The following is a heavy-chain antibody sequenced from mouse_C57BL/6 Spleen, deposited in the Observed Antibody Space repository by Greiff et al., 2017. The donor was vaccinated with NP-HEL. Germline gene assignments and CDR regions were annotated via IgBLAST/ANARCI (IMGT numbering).Heavy chain of an antibody. J-gene: IGHJ2*01. D-gene: IGHD1-1*02. CDR3: ARGTMRVYYFDY. V-gene: IGHV2-2*01. CDR2: IWSGGST. CDR1: GFSLTSYG. Sequence: QVQLQQSGPGLVQPSQSLSITCTVSGFSLTSYGVHWVRQSPGKGLEWLGVIWSGGSTDYNAAFISRLSISKDNSKSQVFFKMNSLQADDTAIYYCARGTMRVYYFDYWGQGTTLTVSS.